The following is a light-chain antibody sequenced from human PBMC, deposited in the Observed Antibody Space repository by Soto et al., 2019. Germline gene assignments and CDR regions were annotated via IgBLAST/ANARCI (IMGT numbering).Light chain of an antibody. V-gene: IGLV2-14*01. CDR2: DVT. J-gene: IGLJ1*01. CDR1: SSDVGGYNY. CDR3: GSYTSSSTQV. Sequence: QSVLTQPASVSGSHGQSITISCTGTSSDVGGYNYVSWYQQHPGKAPKLILYDVTDRPSGVSNRFSGSKSGNTASLTISGLQAEDEADYYCGSYTSSSTQVFGTGTKLTVL.